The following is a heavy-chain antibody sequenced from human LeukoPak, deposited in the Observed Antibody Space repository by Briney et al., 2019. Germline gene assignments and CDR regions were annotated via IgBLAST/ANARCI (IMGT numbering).Heavy chain of an antibody. CDR3: ARGTLRFLEWLNRQHYYGMDV. CDR2: INPNSGGT. CDR1: GYTFTGYY. J-gene: IGHJ6*02. Sequence: ASVKVSCKASGYTFTGYYMHWVRQAPGQGLEWMGWINPNSGGTNYAQKFQGRVTMTRDTSISTAYMELSRLRSDDTAVYYCARGTLRFLEWLNRQHYYGMDVWGQGTTVTVSS. V-gene: IGHV1-2*02. D-gene: IGHD3-3*01.